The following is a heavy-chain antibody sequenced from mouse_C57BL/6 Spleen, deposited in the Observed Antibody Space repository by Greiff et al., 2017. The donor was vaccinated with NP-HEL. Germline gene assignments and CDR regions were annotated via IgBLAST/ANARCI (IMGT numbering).Heavy chain of an antibody. D-gene: IGHD1-1*01. J-gene: IGHJ1*03. CDR1: GYSFTDYN. CDR3: ARGGYGSSYGYFDV. V-gene: IGHV1-39*01. Sequence: VQLQQSGPELVKPGASVKISCKASGYSFTDYNMNWVKQSNGKSLEWIGVINPNYGTTSYNQKFKGKATLTVDQSSSTAYMQLNSLTSEDSAVYYGARGGYGSSYGYFDVWGTGTTVTVSS. CDR2: INPNYGTT.